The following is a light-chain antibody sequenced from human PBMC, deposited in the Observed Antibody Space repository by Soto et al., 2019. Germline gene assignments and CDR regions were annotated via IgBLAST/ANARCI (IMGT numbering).Light chain of an antibody. Sequence: DIQMTQSPSSVSASVGDRVTITCRASQSISTWLAWYQQKPGKAPKLLIFDASTLQSGVYSRFSGSGSETEFTLTISSLQPDDFATYYCQQYNTFSTFGQGTKVDIK. CDR1: QSISTW. J-gene: IGKJ1*01. CDR2: DAS. CDR3: QQYNTFST. V-gene: IGKV1-5*01.